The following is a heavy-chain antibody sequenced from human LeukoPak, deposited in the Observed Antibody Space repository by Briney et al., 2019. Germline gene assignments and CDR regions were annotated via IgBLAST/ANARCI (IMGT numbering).Heavy chain of an antibody. CDR3: ARDLYSSKTNDAFVI. CDR1: GGSIRSSSYY. V-gene: IGHV4-39*07. CDR2: IYYSGST. J-gene: IGHJ3*02. D-gene: IGHD6-13*01. Sequence: SETLSLTCTVSGGSIRSSSYYWGWIRQPPGKGLQWIGSIYYSGSTYYNPSLKSRVTISLDTSKNQFSLKLSSVTAADTAVYYCARDLYSSKTNDAFVIWGQGTMVTVSS.